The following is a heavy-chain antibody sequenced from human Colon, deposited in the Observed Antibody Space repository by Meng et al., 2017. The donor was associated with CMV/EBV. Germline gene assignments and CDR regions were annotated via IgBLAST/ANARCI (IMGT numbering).Heavy chain of an antibody. J-gene: IGHJ3*02. D-gene: IGHD2-2*01. Sequence: GGSLRLSCAASEFTFEDYAMHWVRQTPGKGLEWVSGITWNNQIVGYADSVKGRFTISRDHAKNSIFLQMDSLRVEDTALYFCAKDRVPAATNLRSDAFDIWGQGTLVTVSS. V-gene: IGHV3-9*01. CDR2: ITWNNQIV. CDR1: EFTFEDYA. CDR3: AKDRVPAATNLRSDAFDI.